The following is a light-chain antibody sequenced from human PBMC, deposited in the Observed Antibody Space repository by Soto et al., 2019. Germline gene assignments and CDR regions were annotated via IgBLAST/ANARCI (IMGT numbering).Light chain of an antibody. CDR2: DVS. J-gene: IGLJ2*01. CDR1: SSDVGGYNY. V-gene: IGLV2-14*01. CDR3: SSYTSSSTLVV. Sequence: QSALTQPASVSGSPGQSITISCTGTSSDVGGYNYVSWYQQHPGKAPKLMIYDVSNRPSGVSNRFSGSKSGNTAPLTISGLQDEDEADYSCSSYTSSSTLVVFGGGTKLTVL.